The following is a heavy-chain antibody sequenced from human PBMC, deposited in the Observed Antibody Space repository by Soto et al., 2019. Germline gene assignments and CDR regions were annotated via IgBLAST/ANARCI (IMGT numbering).Heavy chain of an antibody. V-gene: IGHV3-15*07. CDR3: TTETRPYYYGMDV. CDR1: CFTFRNAW. CDR2: IKSKTDGGTT. Sequence: GGSLSLSCAASCFTFRNAWVNWVRQAPGKGLEWVGRIKSKTDGGTTDYAAPVKGRFTISRNDSKNTLYLQMNSLKTEDTAVYYCTTETRPYYYGMDVWGQGTTVTVSS. J-gene: IGHJ6*02. D-gene: IGHD6-25*01.